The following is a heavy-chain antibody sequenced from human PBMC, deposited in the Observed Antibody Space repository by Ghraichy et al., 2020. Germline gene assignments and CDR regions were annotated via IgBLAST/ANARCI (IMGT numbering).Heavy chain of an antibody. Sequence: GGSLRLSCAASGFTFSSYSMNWVRQAPGKGLEWVSSISSSSSYIYYADSVKGRFTISRDNAKNSLYLQMNSLRAEDTAVYYCARVADIVVVPADADYYYYGMDVWGQGTTVTVSS. CDR2: ISSSSSYI. D-gene: IGHD2-2*01. CDR1: GFTFSSYS. CDR3: ARVADIVVVPADADYYYYGMDV. V-gene: IGHV3-21*01. J-gene: IGHJ6*02.